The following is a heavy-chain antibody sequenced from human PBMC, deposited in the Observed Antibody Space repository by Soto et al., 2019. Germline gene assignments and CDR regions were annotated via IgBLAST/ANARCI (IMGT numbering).Heavy chain of an antibody. CDR1: GYTFTSYA. CDR3: SRVRYCSGCSCYLSPDAFDI. V-gene: IGHV1-3*01. J-gene: IGHJ3*02. Sequence: ASVKVSCKASGYTFTSYAMHWVRQAPGQRLAWMGWINAGNGNTKYSQKCQSRVTITRETSASTVYMELSSLRSEDTAVYYCSRVRYCSGCSCYLSPDAFDIWGQGTMVT. D-gene: IGHD2-15*01. CDR2: INAGNGNT.